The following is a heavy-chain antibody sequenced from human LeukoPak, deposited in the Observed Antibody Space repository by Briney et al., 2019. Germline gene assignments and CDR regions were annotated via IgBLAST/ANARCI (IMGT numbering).Heavy chain of an antibody. Sequence: PSETLSLTCTVSGGSINTASYYWSWFRQPPGKGLEWIGEINHSGSTNYNPSLKSRVTISVDTSKNQFSLKLSSVTAADTAVYYCARCPYGSGSYYQDWGQGTLVTVSS. D-gene: IGHD3-10*01. V-gene: IGHV4-39*07. CDR3: ARCPYGSGSYYQD. CDR1: GGSINTASYY. CDR2: INHSGST. J-gene: IGHJ4*02.